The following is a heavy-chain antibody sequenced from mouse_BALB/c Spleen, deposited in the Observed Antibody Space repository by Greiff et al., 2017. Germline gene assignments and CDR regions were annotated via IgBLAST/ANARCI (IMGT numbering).Heavy chain of an antibody. Sequence: EVKLMESGPGLVKPSQSLSLTCTVTGYSITSDYAWNWIRQFPGNKLEWMGYISYSGSTSYNPSLKSRISITRDTSKNQFFLQLNSVTTEDTATYYCAREGLTGTGGYYFDYWGQGTTLTVSS. CDR1: GYSITSDYA. V-gene: IGHV3-2*02. D-gene: IGHD4-1*01. J-gene: IGHJ2*01. CDR2: ISYSGST. CDR3: AREGLTGTGGYYFDY.